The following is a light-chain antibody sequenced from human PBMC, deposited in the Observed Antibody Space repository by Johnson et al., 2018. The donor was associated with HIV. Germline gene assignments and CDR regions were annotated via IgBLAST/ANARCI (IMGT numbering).Light chain of an antibody. CDR2: DNN. CDR1: SSNIGNNY. J-gene: IGLJ1*01. CDR3: GTWDSSLSAYV. V-gene: IGLV1-51*01. Sequence: QSVLTQPPSVSAAPGQKVTISCSGRSSNIGNNYVSWYQQLPGKAPKLFIFDNNKRPSGIPDRFSGSTSGTSATLGITGLQTGDEADYYCGTWDSSLSAYVFGTGTKVTVL.